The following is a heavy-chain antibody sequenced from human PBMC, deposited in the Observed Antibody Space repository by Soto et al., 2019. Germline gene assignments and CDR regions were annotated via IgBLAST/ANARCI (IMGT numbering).Heavy chain of an antibody. J-gene: IGHJ5*02. CDR1: GFTFSGSA. V-gene: IGHV3-73*01. Sequence: EVQLVESGGGLVQPGGSLKLSCAASGFTFSGSAMHWVRQASGKGLEWVGRIRSKANSYATAYAASGKGRFTISRDDSKNTAYLQMISLKTEDTAVYYCTTGGDYGSPLGQGTLVTVSS. CDR3: TTGGDYGSP. D-gene: IGHD4-17*01. CDR2: IRSKANSYAT.